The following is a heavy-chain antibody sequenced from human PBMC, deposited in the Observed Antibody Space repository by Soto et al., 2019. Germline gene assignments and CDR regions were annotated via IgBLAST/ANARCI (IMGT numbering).Heavy chain of an antibody. D-gene: IGHD6-25*01. CDR2: IYSGGST. CDR3: ANGPGIAAEKGLWY. CDR1: GFTVSSNY. J-gene: IGHJ4*02. Sequence: PGGSLRLSCAASGFTVSSNYMSWVRQAPGKGLEWVSVIYSGGSTYYADSVKGRFTISRDNSKNTLYLQMNSLRAEDTAVYYCANGPGIAAEKGLWYWGQGTLVTVSS. V-gene: IGHV3-66*01.